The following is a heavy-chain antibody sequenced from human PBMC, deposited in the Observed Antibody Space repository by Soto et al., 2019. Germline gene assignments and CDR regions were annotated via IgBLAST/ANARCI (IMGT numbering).Heavy chain of an antibody. D-gene: IGHD6-13*01. CDR3: ARGTAAAGIPPPGPFDP. CDR1: GGSISSYY. V-gene: IGHV4-4*07. Sequence: SETLSLTCTVSGGSISSYYWSWIRQPAGKGLEWIGRIYTSGSTNYNPSLKSRVTMSVDTSKNQFSLKLSSVTAADTAVYYCARGTAAAGIPPPGPFDPWGQGTLVTVSS. CDR2: IYTSGST. J-gene: IGHJ5*02.